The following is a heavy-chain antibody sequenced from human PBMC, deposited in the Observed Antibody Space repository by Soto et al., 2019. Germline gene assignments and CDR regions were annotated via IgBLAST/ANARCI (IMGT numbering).Heavy chain of an antibody. Sequence: ASVKVSCKASGGTFSSYAISWVRQAPGQGLEWMGGIIPIFGTANYAQKFQGRVTITADESTSTAYMELSSLRSEDTAVYYCARDKSYSEQWRLGWYFDLWGRGTLVTVSS. CDR3: ARDKSYSEQWRLGWYFDL. D-gene: IGHD6-19*01. CDR1: GGTFSSYA. J-gene: IGHJ2*01. V-gene: IGHV1-69*13. CDR2: IIPIFGTA.